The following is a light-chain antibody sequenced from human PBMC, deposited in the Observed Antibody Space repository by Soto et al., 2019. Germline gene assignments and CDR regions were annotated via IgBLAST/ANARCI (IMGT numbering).Light chain of an antibody. J-gene: IGKJ3*01. Sequence: DIQMTQSPSTLSASVGDRVTITCRASQSISSWLAWYQQKPGKAPKLLIYKASTLESGVPSRFSCSGSGTEFTLTISSLQPDDFATYYCQRSFTFGPGTKVDIK. CDR3: QRSFT. CDR2: KAS. CDR1: QSISSW. V-gene: IGKV1-5*03.